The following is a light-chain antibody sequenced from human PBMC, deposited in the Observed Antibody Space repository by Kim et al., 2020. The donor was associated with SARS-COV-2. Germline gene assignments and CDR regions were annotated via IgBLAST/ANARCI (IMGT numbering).Light chain of an antibody. CDR3: QQSYITPFT. V-gene: IGKV1-39*01. J-gene: IGKJ3*01. Sequence: ASVGDRVTITCRTTQSISSHLNWYQQKPGRAPKLLISAASTWQGGVPSRFSGSGSETDFTLTISSLQPEDFATYFCQQSYITPFTFGPGTQVDIK. CDR2: AAS. CDR1: QSISSH.